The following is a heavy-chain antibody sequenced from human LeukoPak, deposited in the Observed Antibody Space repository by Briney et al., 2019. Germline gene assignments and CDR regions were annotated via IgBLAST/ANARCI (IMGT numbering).Heavy chain of an antibody. CDR1: GGSFSGYY. V-gene: IGHV4-34*01. CDR3: ARSGETYRDFDY. D-gene: IGHD4-17*01. CDR2: INHSGST. J-gene: IGHJ4*02. Sequence: SETLSLTCAVYGGSFSGYYWSWIRQPPGKGLEWIGEINHSGSTNYNPSLKSRVTISVDTSKNQFSLKLSSVTAADTAVHYCARSGETYRDFDYWGQGTLVTVSS.